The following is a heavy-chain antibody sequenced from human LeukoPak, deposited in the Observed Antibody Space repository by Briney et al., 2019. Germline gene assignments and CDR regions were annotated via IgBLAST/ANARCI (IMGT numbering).Heavy chain of an antibody. V-gene: IGHV1-2*02. D-gene: IGHD6-19*01. Sequence: ASVKVSCKASGYTFTGYYMHWVRQAPGQGLEWMGWINPNSGGTNYAQKFQGGVTMTRDTSISTAYMELSRLRSDDTAVYYCARRTVAVAGTNYFDYWGQGTLVTVSS. CDR2: INPNSGGT. CDR1: GYTFTGYY. J-gene: IGHJ4*02. CDR3: ARRTVAVAGTNYFDY.